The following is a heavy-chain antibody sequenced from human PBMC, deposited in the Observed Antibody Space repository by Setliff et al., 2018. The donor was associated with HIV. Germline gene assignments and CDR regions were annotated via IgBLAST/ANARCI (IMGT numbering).Heavy chain of an antibody. J-gene: IGHJ5*02. CDR3: ARDNPSAHWFDP. CDR1: GASITSYY. CDR2: IYFSGGT. Sequence: SETLSLTCTVSGASITSYYWSWIRQSPGKGLEWIGYIYFSGGTPYNPSLKSRLTISIDQSKIQFSLKLTSVTPADTAIYFCARDNPSAHWFDPWGQGTLVTVSS. V-gene: IGHV4-59*01.